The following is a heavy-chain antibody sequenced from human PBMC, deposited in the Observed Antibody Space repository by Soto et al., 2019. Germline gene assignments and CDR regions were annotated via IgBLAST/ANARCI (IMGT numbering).Heavy chain of an antibody. Sequence: SETLSLTCAVYGGSFSGYYWTWIRQPPGTGLEWIGEINHSGSTNYNPSLKSRVTISVDTSKNQFSLKLTSVTAADTAVYYCARDKITGLLDYWGQGTLVTVP. CDR1: GGSFSGYY. CDR3: ARDKITGLLDY. CDR2: INHSGST. V-gene: IGHV4-34*01. D-gene: IGHD2-8*02. J-gene: IGHJ4*02.